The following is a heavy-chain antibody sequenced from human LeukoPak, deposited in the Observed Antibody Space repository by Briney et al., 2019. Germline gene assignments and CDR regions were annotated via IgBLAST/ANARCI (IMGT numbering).Heavy chain of an antibody. J-gene: IGHJ6*03. D-gene: IGHD6-19*01. CDR2: IYYSGST. V-gene: IGHV4-39*07. CDR3: ARGGSGWNYYYYYMDV. CDR1: GGSISSSSYY. Sequence: SETLSLTCTVSGGSISSSSYYWGWIRQPPGKGLEWIGSIYYSGSTYYNPSLKSRVTISVDTSKNQFSLKLSSVTAADTAVYYCARGGSGWNYYYYYMDVWGKGTTVTISS.